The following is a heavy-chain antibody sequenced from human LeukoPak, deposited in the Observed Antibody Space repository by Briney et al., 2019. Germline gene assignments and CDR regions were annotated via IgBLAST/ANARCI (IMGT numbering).Heavy chain of an antibody. Sequence: PGGSLRLSCAASGFTVSSNYMSWVRQAPGKGLEWVSGINWNGGSTGYADSVKGRFTISRDNAKNSLYLQMNSLRVEDTALYYCARDVSYSSYAFDIWGQGTMVTVSS. CDR3: ARDVSYSSYAFDI. D-gene: IGHD6-6*01. CDR2: INWNGGST. J-gene: IGHJ3*02. CDR1: GFTVSSNY. V-gene: IGHV3-20*04.